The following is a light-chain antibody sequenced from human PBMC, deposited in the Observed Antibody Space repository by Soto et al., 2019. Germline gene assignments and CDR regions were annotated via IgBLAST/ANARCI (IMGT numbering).Light chain of an antibody. J-gene: IGLJ1*01. CDR1: SSDVGGYHY. CDR3: SSYTSNHTPV. CDR2: EVS. Sequence: QSVLTQPASVSGSPGQSITISCTGTSSDVGGYHYVSWYQQHPGKVPKVMIYEVSNRPSGVSNRFSGSKSGNTASLTISGLQAEDEADYYCSSYTSNHTPVCGTGTKVT. V-gene: IGLV2-14*01.